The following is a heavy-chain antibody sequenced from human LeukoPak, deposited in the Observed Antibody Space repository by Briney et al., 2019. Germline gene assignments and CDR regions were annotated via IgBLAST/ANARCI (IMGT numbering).Heavy chain of an antibody. J-gene: IGHJ5*02. V-gene: IGHV3-23*01. CDR3: AKGRGVRGATQGDWFDP. CDR1: GFTFSSYA. Sequence: GGSLRLSCAASGFTFSSYAMGWVRQAPGKGLEWVSAISGSGGSTYYADSVKGRFTISRDNSKNTLYLQMNSLRAEDTAVYYCAKGRGVRGATQGDWFDPWGQGTLVTVSS. D-gene: IGHD3-10*01. CDR2: ISGSGGST.